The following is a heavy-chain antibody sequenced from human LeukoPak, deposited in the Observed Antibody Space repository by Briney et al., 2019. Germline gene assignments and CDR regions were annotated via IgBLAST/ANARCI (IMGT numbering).Heavy chain of an antibody. J-gene: IGHJ4*02. Sequence: SETLSLTCTVSGGSISGTYYWSWIRQPPGKGLEWIGYIYYSGTTNYNPSLKSRVTISVDTSKHPFSLKLSSVTAADTAVYYCARGVYIAAAQYGYWGQGTLVTVSS. CDR1: GGSISGTYY. CDR3: ARGVYIAAAQYGY. V-gene: IGHV4-61*01. CDR2: IYYSGTT. D-gene: IGHD6-13*01.